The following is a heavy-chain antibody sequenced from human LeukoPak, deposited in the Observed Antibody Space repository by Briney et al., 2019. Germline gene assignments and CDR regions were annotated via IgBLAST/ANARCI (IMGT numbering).Heavy chain of an antibody. V-gene: IGHV3-11*03. CDR3: ARSRGAGPGAYFDY. CDR2: ISNSGSYT. CDR1: SSSSYY. J-gene: IGHJ4*02. D-gene: IGHD6-19*01. Sequence: SSSSYYWAWIRQAPGKGLEWVSYISNSGSYTNYADSVKGRFTISRDNAKNSLYLQMNSLRAEDTAVYYCARSRGAGPGAYFDYWGQGTLITVSS.